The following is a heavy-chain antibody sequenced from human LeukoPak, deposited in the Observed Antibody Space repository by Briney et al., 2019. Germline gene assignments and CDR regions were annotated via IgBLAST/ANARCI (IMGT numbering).Heavy chain of an antibody. CDR2: TSYDGSNR. CDR3: GKRGHFYGSTAPYYIDY. V-gene: IGHV3-30*18. CDR1: GFTFSSYG. J-gene: IGHJ4*02. Sequence: PGGSLRLSCAASGFTFSSYGMHWVRQAPGKGLEWVAATSYDGSNRHYADSVKGRFTISRDNSKNTLYLQINSLRDEDTAVYYCGKRGHFYGSTAPYYIDYWGQGILVTVSS. D-gene: IGHD3-10*01.